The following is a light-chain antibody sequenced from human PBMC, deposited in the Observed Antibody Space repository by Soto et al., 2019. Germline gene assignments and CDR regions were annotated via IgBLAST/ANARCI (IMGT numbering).Light chain of an antibody. CDR1: RSVASRY. CDR2: GAS. Sequence: EIVLTQSPGTLSLSPGERAALSCRASRSVASRYLAWYQQKPGQAPRLLIYGASSRATGIPDRFSGSGSGTDCTLTISRLEPEDFAVYHCHQYGYSPNTFGQGTKLEIK. V-gene: IGKV3-20*01. J-gene: IGKJ2*01. CDR3: HQYGYSPNT.